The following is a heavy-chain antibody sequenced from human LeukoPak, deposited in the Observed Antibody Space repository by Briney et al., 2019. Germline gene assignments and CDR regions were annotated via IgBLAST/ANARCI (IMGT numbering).Heavy chain of an antibody. CDR3: AGDKRYPSGSYYRRGAFDI. D-gene: IGHD3-10*01. CDR1: GFTFSSYS. J-gene: IGHJ3*02. CDR2: ISSSSSSYI. Sequence: GGSLRLSCAASGFTFSSYSMNWVRQAPGKGLEWVSSISSSSSSYIYYADSVKGRFTISRDNAKNSLYLQMNSLRAEDTAVYYCAGDKRYPSGSYYRRGAFDIWGQGTMVTVSS. V-gene: IGHV3-21*01.